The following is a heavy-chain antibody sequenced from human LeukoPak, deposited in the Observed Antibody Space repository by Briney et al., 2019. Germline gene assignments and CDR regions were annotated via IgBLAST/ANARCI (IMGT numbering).Heavy chain of an antibody. D-gene: IGHD4-17*01. CDR1: GFTFSNAW. J-gene: IGHJ4*02. Sequence: GGSLRLSCAASGFTFSNAWMSWVRQAPGKGLEWVSSISSSSSYIYYADSVKGRFTISRDNAKNSLYLQMNSLRAEDTAVYYCASGMTTVTTVWGQGTLVTVSS. V-gene: IGHV3-21*01. CDR3: ASGMTTVTTV. CDR2: ISSSSSYI.